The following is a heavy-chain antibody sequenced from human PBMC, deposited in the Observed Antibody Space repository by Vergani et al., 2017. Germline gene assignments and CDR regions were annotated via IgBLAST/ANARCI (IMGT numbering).Heavy chain of an antibody. Sequence: EVQLVQYGAEVKKPGATMKLSCKVSGYTFTDNYMNWVKQAPGKGLEWMGRVEPEDGETIYAEKFNVRVTIAADTSTDTAHLDLSSLRSEDTAVYYCATPQTVTTGGMDVWGQGTTVIVSS. CDR3: ATPQTVTTGGMDV. CDR1: GYTFTDNY. J-gene: IGHJ6*02. V-gene: IGHV1-69-2*01. D-gene: IGHD4-17*01. CDR2: VEPEDGET.